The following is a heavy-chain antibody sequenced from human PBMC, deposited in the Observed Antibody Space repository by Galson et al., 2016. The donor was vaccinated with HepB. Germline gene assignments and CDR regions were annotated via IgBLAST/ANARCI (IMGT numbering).Heavy chain of an antibody. CDR1: GFTLGAYV. V-gene: IGHV3-74*01. CDR3: ARDNDYKIDY. D-gene: IGHD4-11*01. Sequence: SLRLSCAASGFTLGAYVMQWVRQVPGRGLEWVSRINRGGTEVTYADSVKGRFTFSRDIGTNTVYLQMNSLRGEDTGLYFCARDNDYKIDYWGQGTLVTVSS. CDR2: INRGGTEV. J-gene: IGHJ4*02.